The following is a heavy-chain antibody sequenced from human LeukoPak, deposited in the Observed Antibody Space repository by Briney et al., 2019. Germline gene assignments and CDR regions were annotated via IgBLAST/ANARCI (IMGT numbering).Heavy chain of an antibody. D-gene: IGHD3-10*01. CDR3: AKMVRGVTRTHFDP. J-gene: IGHJ5*02. CDR1: GFTFSSYA. V-gene: IGHV3-23*01. CDR2: ISGSGGDT. Sequence: GGSLRLSCAASGFTFSSYAMSWVRQAPGKGLEWVPGISGSGGDTYYADSVKGRFTISRDNSKNTLYLQMNSLRAEDTAVYYCAKMVRGVTRTHFDPWGQGTLVTASS.